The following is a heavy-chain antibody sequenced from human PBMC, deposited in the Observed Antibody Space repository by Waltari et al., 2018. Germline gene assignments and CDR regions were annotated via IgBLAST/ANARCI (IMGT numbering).Heavy chain of an antibody. D-gene: IGHD3-16*01. CDR2: ISTYTGNT. Sequence: QLVQSGTEVKEPGASVKVACKASGYTFTSYDITWVRQAPGQGLEWMGWISTYTGNTEFAQNLQDRVTMTTDTSTNTAYMELRSLRSDDTAVYYCATFPDYWGQGTLVTVSS. V-gene: IGHV1-18*01. J-gene: IGHJ4*02. CDR3: ATFPDY. CDR1: GYTFTSYD.